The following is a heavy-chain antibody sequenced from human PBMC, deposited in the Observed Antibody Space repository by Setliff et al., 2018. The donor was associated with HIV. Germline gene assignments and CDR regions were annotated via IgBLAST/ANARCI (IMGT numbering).Heavy chain of an antibody. CDR1: GASISNSDSY. J-gene: IGHJ6*03. CDR3: ARHRDPPGTSWIFYYYYIDL. V-gene: IGHV4-39*01. Sequence: PSETLSLTCSVYGASISNSDSYWGWIRQTPGKRLEWLASIYYSGSNSYNPSLSSRLTISVDTSKNQLSLRLTSVTAADTGVYYCARHRDPPGTSWIFYYYYIDLWGGGTTVTVSS. D-gene: IGHD6-13*01. CDR2: IYYSGSN.